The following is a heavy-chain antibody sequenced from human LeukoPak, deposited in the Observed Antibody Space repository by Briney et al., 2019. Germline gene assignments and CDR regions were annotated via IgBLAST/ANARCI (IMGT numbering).Heavy chain of an antibody. D-gene: IGHD3-3*01. CDR2: MNPNSGNT. Sequence: ASVKVSCKASGYTFTSYDINWVRQATGQGLEWMGWMNPNSGNTGYAQKFQGRVTMTRNTSISTAYMELSSLRSEDTAVYYCARANYDFWSGYYKTRGFHFDYWGQGTLVTVSS. CDR3: ARANYDFWSGYYKTRGFHFDY. J-gene: IGHJ4*02. CDR1: GYTFTSYD. V-gene: IGHV1-8*01.